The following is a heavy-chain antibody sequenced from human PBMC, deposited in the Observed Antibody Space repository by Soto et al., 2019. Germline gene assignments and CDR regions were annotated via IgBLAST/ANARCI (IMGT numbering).Heavy chain of an antibody. CDR1: GGSISRGDYY. V-gene: IGHV4-30-4*01. CDR2: IYYSGST. J-gene: IGHJ4*02. CDR3: ARATRASPYDSSGYPSGPYFDY. Sequence: SETLSLTCTVSGGSISRGDYYWSWIRQPPGKGLQWVGYIYYSGSTYYNPSLKSRVTISVETSKNQFSLKRSSVTAADTAVYYCARATRASPYDSSGYPSGPYFDYGGQGTLVTVSS. D-gene: IGHD3-22*01.